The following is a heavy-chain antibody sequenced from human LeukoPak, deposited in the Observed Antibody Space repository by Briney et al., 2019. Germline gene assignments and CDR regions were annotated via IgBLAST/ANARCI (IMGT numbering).Heavy chain of an antibody. Sequence: ETLSLTCTVSGGSMTSYYWNWIRQPPGKGLEWVSIIYSGGTTYYADSVKGRFTISRDNSENTLYLQMNSLRGEDTAVYYCARDRIYGGNSGALDIWGQGTLVTVSS. J-gene: IGHJ3*02. V-gene: IGHV3-66*01. CDR1: GGSMTSYY. CDR2: IYSGGTT. D-gene: IGHD4-23*01. CDR3: ARDRIYGGNSGALDI.